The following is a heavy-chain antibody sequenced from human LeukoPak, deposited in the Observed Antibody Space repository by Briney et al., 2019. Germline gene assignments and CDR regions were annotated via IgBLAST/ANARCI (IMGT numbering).Heavy chain of an antibody. D-gene: IGHD3-3*01. CDR1: GGSIRSSSHY. J-gene: IGHJ4*02. CDR3: ARLHGRFLEWLSADY. Sequence: PSETLSLTCTVSGGSIRSSSHYWGWIRQPPGEGLEWIGIIYHSGTTYYNASLKSRVTISVDTSKNQFSLKLTSVTAADTAVYYCARLHGRFLEWLSADYWGQGTLVTVSS. CDR2: IYHSGTT. V-gene: IGHV4-39*07.